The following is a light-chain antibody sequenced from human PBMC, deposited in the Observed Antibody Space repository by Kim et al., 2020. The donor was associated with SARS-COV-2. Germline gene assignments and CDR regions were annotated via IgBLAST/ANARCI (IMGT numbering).Light chain of an antibody. J-gene: IGKJ4*01. V-gene: IGKV1-27*01. Sequence: AAVGDRVTMSCRASQGCSNYLAWYQQKPGKVPKLLIYAASALQSGVPSRFSGSGSGTDFTLTISSLQPEDVATYYCQKYNSAPLTFGGGTKVDIK. CDR2: AAS. CDR3: QKYNSAPLT. CDR1: QGCSNY.